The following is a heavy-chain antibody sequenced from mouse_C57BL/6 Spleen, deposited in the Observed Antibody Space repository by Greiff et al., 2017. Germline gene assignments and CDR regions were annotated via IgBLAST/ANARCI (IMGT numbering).Heavy chain of an antibody. CDR2: IDPEEGAT. Sequence: FQLQQSGAELVRPGASVKLSCTASGFNIKDSYMHWVKQRPDPGLECIGRIDPEEGATEYAPKFQGKATLPADTASNTAYLQLSSLTSEDTAVYYCRGYGNYDWFAYWGQGTLVTVSA. D-gene: IGHD2-1*01. CDR1: GFNIKDSY. CDR3: RGYGNYDWFAY. J-gene: IGHJ3*01. V-gene: IGHV14-1*01.